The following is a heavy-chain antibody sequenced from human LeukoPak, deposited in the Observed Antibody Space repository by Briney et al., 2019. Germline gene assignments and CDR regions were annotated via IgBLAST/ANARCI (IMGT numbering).Heavy chain of an antibody. Sequence: PGGSLRLSCAASGFTVSSNYMNWVRQAPGKGLEWVSVIYSGGSTYYADSVKGRFTISRDNAKNTLYLQMNSLRAEDTAVYYCARRAARGVEFLEWLSNEGYAFDIWGQGTMVTVSS. CDR3: ARRAARGVEFLEWLSNEGYAFDI. D-gene: IGHD3-3*01. V-gene: IGHV3-53*01. CDR1: GFTVSSNY. J-gene: IGHJ3*02. CDR2: IYSGGST.